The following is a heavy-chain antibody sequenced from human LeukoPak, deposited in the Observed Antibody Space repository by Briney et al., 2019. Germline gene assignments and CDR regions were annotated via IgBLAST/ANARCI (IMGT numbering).Heavy chain of an antibody. CDR2: ISSSSSTI. CDR1: GFTFSSYS. V-gene: IGHV3-48*02. Sequence: PGGSLRLSCAASGFTFSSYSMNWVRQAPGKGLEWVSYISSSSSTIYYADSVKGRFTISRDNAKNSLYLQMNSLRDEDTALYYCASGIVGATGYFDYWGQGTLVTVSS. D-gene: IGHD1-26*01. J-gene: IGHJ4*02. CDR3: ASGIVGATGYFDY.